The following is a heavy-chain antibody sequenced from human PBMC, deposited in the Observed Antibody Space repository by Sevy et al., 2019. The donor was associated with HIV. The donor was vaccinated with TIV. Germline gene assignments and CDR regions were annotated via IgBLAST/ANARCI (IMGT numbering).Heavy chain of an antibody. D-gene: IGHD5-18*01. CDR1: GGSISSYY. CDR3: ARSRRGYSYGGLGDPYYYGMDV. J-gene: IGHJ6*02. Sequence: SETLSLTCTVSGGSISSYYWSWIRQPPGKGLEWIGYIYYSGSTNYNPSLKSRVTQSVETSKNRFPRKRSSVTAAETAVYYCARSRRGYSYGGLGDPYYYGMDVWGQGTTVTVSS. V-gene: IGHV4-59*01. CDR2: IYYSGST.